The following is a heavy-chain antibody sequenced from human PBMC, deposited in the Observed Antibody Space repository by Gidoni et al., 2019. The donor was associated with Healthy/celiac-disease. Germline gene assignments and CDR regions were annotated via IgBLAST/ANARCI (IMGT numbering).Heavy chain of an antibody. V-gene: IGHV3-64D*09. CDR3: VKDRTYYDFWSGPFDY. J-gene: IGHJ4*02. CDR1: GFPFSSSA. D-gene: IGHD3-3*01. CDR2: SSSNGGST. Sequence: EVQLVESGGGLVQPGGSLRLSCSPSGFPFSSSAMHWVRQAPGKGLEYVSDSSSNGGSTYDADSVKGRFTISRDNSKNTLYLQMSSLRAEDTAVYYCVKDRTYYDFWSGPFDYWGQGTLVTVSS.